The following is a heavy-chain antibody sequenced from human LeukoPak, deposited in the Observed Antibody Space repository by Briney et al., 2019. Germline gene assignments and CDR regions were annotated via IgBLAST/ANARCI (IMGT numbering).Heavy chain of an antibody. Sequence: GGSLRLSCAASGFTFSNYAMHWVRQAPGKGLEWLAYIRYDGSSKYYADFVKGRFTISRDYSKNTLYLQMNSLRAEDTAVYYCAKQLRPYDYWGQGTLVTVSS. CDR1: GFTFSNYA. V-gene: IGHV3-30*02. CDR3: AKQLRPYDY. D-gene: IGHD1-26*01. CDR2: IRYDGSSK. J-gene: IGHJ4*02.